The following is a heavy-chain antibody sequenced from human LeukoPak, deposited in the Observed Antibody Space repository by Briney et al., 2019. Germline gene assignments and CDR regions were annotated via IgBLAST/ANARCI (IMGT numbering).Heavy chain of an antibody. Sequence: SETLSLACAVYGGSFSGYYWSWIRQPPGKGLEWIGEINHSGSTNYNPSLKSRVTISVDTSKNQFSLKLSSVTAADTAVYYCASITIFGVVHPDYWGQGTLVTVSS. V-gene: IGHV4-34*01. CDR1: GGSFSGYY. D-gene: IGHD3-3*01. CDR2: INHSGST. CDR3: ASITIFGVVHPDY. J-gene: IGHJ4*02.